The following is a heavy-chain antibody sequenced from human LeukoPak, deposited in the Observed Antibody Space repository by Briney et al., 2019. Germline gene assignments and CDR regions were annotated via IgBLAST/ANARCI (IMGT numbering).Heavy chain of an antibody. D-gene: IGHD4-17*01. CDR1: GITFINAW. V-gene: IGHV3-15*01. CDR2: IKSRSDGGTT. Sequence: GGSLRLSCAASGITFINAWMNWVRQAPGKGLEWVGRIKSRSDGGTTDYATPVKGRFTISRDDPKATVYLQMDSLKIEDTAVYYFTTPLTTVTTFPFAPGGEGPWVTVSS. CDR3: TTPLTTVTTFPFAP. J-gene: IGHJ5*02.